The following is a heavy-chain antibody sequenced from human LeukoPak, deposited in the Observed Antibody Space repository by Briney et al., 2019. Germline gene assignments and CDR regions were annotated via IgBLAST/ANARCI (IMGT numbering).Heavy chain of an antibody. CDR3: ARGIAARRPEGNWFDP. CDR2: VYYSGST. D-gene: IGHD6-6*01. V-gene: IGHV4-59*02. J-gene: IGHJ5*02. CDR1: GGSVSGYY. Sequence: PSETLSLTCVVSGGSVSGYYWGWIRQPPGRGLEWIGYVYYSGSTNYNPSFKSRITISVDTSRNQFSLQLSSVTAADTAVYYCARGIAARRPEGNWFDPWGQGILVTVSS.